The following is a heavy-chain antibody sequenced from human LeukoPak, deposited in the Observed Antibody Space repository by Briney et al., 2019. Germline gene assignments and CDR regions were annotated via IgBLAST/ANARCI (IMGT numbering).Heavy chain of an antibody. J-gene: IGHJ5*02. CDR2: ISGSGGST. CDR3: AKDAVSCTSCYWFDP. CDR1: GFTFSSYA. Sequence: GSLRLSCAASGFTFSSYAMSWVRQAPGKGLEWVSAISGSGGSTYYADSVKGRFTIARDNSKNTLYLQMNSLRAEDTAVYYCAKDAVSCTSCYWFDPWGQGTLVTVSS. V-gene: IGHV3-23*01. D-gene: IGHD2-2*01.